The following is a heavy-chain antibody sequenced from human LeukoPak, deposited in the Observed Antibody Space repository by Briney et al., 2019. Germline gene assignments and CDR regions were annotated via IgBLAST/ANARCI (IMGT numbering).Heavy chain of an antibody. J-gene: IGHJ4*02. CDR2: ITSSGSTI. D-gene: IGHD6-19*01. V-gene: IGHV3-11*01. Sequence: PGGSLRLSCAASGFTFSDYYMGWIRQAPGKGLEWVSYITSSGSTIYYADSVKGRFTISRDNSQNTVFLQMNSLRAEDTAVYYCARQYISGWFFDYWGQGALVTVYS. CDR1: GFTFSDYY. CDR3: ARQYISGWFFDY.